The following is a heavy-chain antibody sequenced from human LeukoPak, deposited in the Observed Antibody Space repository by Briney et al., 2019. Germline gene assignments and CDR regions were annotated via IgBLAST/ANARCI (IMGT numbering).Heavy chain of an antibody. CDR2: ISAYNGNT. CDR1: GYTFTSYG. J-gene: IGHJ4*02. D-gene: IGHD3-3*01. CDR3: ARAMDFWSGYPPECADY. Sequence: GASVKVSCKASGYTFTSYGISWVRQAPGQGLEWMGWISAYNGNTNYAQKLQGRVTMTTDTSTSTAYMELRSLRSDDTAVYYCARAMDFWSGYPPECADYWGQGTLVTVSS. V-gene: IGHV1-18*01.